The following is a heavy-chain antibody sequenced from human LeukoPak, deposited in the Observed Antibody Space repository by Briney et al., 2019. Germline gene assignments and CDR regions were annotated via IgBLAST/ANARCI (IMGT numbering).Heavy chain of an antibody. CDR2: INHSGST. J-gene: IGHJ3*02. CDR3: ARGGGGSSWYKSAFDI. Sequence: SETLSLTCAVYGGSFSGYYWSWIRQPPGKGLEWIGEINHSGSTNYNPSLKSRVTISVDTSKNQFSLKLSSVTAADTAVYYCARGGGGSSWYKSAFDIWGQGTMVTVSS. V-gene: IGHV4-34*01. D-gene: IGHD6-13*01. CDR1: GGSFSGYY.